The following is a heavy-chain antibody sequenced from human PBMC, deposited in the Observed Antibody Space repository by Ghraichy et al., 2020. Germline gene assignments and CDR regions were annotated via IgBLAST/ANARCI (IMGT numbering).Heavy chain of an antibody. Sequence: SETLSLTCTVSGGSISSYYWSWIRQPPGKGLEWIGYIHYSGSTNYNPSLKSRVTISVDKSKNQFSLKLSSVTAADTAVYYCARHVSSSWYQYFGYWGQGTLVTVSS. CDR1: GGSISSYY. CDR2: IHYSGST. J-gene: IGHJ4*02. D-gene: IGHD6-13*01. V-gene: IGHV4-59*08. CDR3: ARHVSSSWYQYFGY.